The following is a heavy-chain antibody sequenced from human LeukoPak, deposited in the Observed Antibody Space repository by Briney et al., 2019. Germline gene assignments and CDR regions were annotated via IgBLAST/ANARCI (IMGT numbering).Heavy chain of an antibody. J-gene: IGHJ4*02. CDR1: GGSISSYY. Sequence: SETLSLTCTVSGGSISSYYWSWIRQPPGKGLEWIGYIYYSGSTNYNPSLKSRVTISVDTSKNQFSLKLSSVTAAATAVYYCARQGLQSNFDYWGQGTLVTVSS. D-gene: IGHD4-11*01. CDR2: IYYSGST. CDR3: ARQGLQSNFDY. V-gene: IGHV4-59*08.